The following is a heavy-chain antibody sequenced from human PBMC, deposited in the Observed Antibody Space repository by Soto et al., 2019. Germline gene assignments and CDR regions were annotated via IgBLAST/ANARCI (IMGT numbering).Heavy chain of an antibody. Sequence: QVQLVESGGGVVQPGRSLRLSCAASGFTFSSYGMHWVRQAPGKGLEWVAVISYDGSNKYYADSVKGRFTISRDNSKNTLYLQMNSLGAEDTAVYYCAKDRRPNYYYGMDDWGQGTTVTVSS. D-gene: IGHD6-25*01. CDR2: ISYDGSNK. CDR3: AKDRRPNYYYGMDD. CDR1: GFTFSSYG. V-gene: IGHV3-30*18. J-gene: IGHJ6*02.